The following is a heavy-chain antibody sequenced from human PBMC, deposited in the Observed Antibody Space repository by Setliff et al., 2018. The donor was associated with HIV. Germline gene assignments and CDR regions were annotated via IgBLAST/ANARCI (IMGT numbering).Heavy chain of an antibody. Sequence: PSETLSLTCAVYGGSFSGYYWSWIRQPPGKGLEWIGEINHSGSTNYNPSLKSRVTISVDTSKNQFSLKLSSVTAAETAVYYCARGVPPDLYYDSSHGYGAFDIWGQGTMVTVSS. CDR1: GGSFSGYY. CDR3: ARGVPPDLYYDSSHGYGAFDI. D-gene: IGHD3-22*01. J-gene: IGHJ3*02. V-gene: IGHV4-34*01. CDR2: INHSGST.